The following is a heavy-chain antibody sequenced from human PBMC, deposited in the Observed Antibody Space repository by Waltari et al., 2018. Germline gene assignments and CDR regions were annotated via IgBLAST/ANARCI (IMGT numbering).Heavy chain of an antibody. CDR1: GFTFSSYA. CDR3: AKDFSSSSWYRATTTIDY. V-gene: IGHV3-23*01. CDR2: ISGSGGST. D-gene: IGHD6-13*01. J-gene: IGHJ4*02. Sequence: EVQLLESGGGWVQPGGSLRLSCAASGFTFSSYAMSWVRQAPGKGLEWVSAISGSGGSTYYADSVKGRFTISRDNSKNTLYLQMNSLRADDTAVYYCAKDFSSSSWYRATTTIDYWGQGTLVTVSS.